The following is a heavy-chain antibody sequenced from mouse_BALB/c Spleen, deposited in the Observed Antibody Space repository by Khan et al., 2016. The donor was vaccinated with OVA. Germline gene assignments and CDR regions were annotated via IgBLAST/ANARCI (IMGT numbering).Heavy chain of an antibody. Sequence: EVELVESGGGLVKPGGSLKLSCAATGFTFSDYYMYWVRQTPEKRLEWVATVSDGGNDTSYPDSVKGRFTISRDNAKNNLYLQMNSLKSEDTAICYCTRGGYGSGFAYWGQGTLVTVSA. D-gene: IGHD1-2*01. CDR2: VSDGGNDT. CDR1: GFTFSDYY. CDR3: TRGGYGSGFAY. J-gene: IGHJ3*01. V-gene: IGHV5-4*02.